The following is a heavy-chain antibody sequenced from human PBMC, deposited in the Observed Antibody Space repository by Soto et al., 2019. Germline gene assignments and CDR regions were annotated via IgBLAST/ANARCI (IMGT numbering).Heavy chain of an antibody. V-gene: IGHV1-18*01. CDR3: ARDWNCSNTRCKNCFDP. D-gene: IGHD2-2*01. Sequence: QGQLVQSGAEVTEPGASVKVSCKASGYTFINYGVSWVRQAPGQGLEWMGWISGNTGKANYAQNLQGRVTMTTDTSTNTAYMELRSLRSDDTTVYYCARDWNCSNTRCKNCFDPWGQGTLVTVSS. CDR2: ISGNTGKA. CDR1: GYTFINYG. J-gene: IGHJ5*02.